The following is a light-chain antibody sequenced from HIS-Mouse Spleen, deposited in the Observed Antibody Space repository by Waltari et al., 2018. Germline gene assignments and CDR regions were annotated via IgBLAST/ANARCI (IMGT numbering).Light chain of an antibody. CDR1: ALPQKS. V-gene: IGLV3-10*01. Sequence: SYELTQPPSVSVSPGQTARITCSGDALPQKSAYWYQQKSGQAPVPVIYEDSKRPSGIPERFSGSSSGTMATLTISGAQVEDEADYYCYSTDSSGNHRVFGGGTKLTVL. CDR3: YSTDSSGNHRV. J-gene: IGLJ2*01. CDR2: EDS.